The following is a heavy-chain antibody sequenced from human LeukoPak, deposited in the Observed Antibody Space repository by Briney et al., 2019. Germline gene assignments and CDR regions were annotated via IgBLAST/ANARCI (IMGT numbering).Heavy chain of an antibody. V-gene: IGHV3-20*01. CDR1: GFTFSSYS. CDR2: TNWNGGST. Sequence: GGSLRLSCAASGFTFSSYSMNWVRQAPGKGLEWVSGTNWNGGSTGYADSVKGRFTTSRDNARNSLYLQMNSLRAEDTALYHCARGGDYDSSGYYFYFDYWGQGTLVTVSS. CDR3: ARGGDYDSSGYYFYFDY. J-gene: IGHJ4*02. D-gene: IGHD3-22*01.